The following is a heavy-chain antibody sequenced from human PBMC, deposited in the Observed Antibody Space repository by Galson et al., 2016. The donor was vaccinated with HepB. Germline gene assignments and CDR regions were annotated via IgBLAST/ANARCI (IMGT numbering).Heavy chain of an antibody. CDR1: GFTFSSHG. CDR2: IWYGDVNIK. CDR3: ARGTTESDYPSYYGLDV. Sequence: SLRLSCAASGFTFSSHGMHWVRQAPGKGLEWLAVIWYGDVNIKVYADSAKGRFTISRDNSKNTLFLQMNSLRADDTAVYYCARGTTESDYPSYYGLDVWGQGATVTVSS. J-gene: IGHJ6*02. V-gene: IGHV3-33*02. D-gene: IGHD4-11*01.